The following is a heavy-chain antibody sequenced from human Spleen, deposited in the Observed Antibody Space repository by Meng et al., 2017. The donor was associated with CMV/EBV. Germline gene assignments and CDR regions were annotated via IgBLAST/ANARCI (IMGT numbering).Heavy chain of an antibody. Sequence: GGSLRLSCAASGFTFSSYAMSWVRQAPGKGLEWVSVIYSGGSSTYYADSVKGRFTISRDNAKNSLYLQMNSLRAEDTAVYYCARGSGLAYCSSTSCYRGAFDIWGQGTMVTVSS. CDR1: GFTFSSYA. D-gene: IGHD2-2*02. V-gene: IGHV3-23*03. CDR3: ARGSGLAYCSSTSCYRGAFDI. CDR2: IYSGGSST. J-gene: IGHJ3*02.